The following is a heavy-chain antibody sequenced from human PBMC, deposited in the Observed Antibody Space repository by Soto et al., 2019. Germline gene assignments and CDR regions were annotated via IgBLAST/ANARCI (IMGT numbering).Heavy chain of an antibody. V-gene: IGHV3-74*01. J-gene: IGHJ1*01. CDR1: GFTFSSYW. CDR2: INSDGSST. D-gene: IGHD1-26*01. CDR3: AREGGSYSYFQH. Sequence: GGSLRLSCAASGFTFSSYWMHWVRQAPGKGLVWVSRINSDGSSTSYADSVKGRFTISRDNAKNTLYLQMNSLRAEDTAVYYCAREGGSYSYFQHWGQGTLVTVSS.